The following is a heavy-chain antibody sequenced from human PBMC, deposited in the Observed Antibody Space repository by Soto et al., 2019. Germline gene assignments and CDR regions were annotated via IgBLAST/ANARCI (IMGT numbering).Heavy chain of an antibody. CDR2: IGGGGEYT. CDR1: GFTSGKYA. V-gene: IGHV3-23*01. Sequence: EVQLLESGGGLVQPGRSLTLTCIVSGFTSGKYAMSWVRQAPGKGLEWVSEIGGGGEYTNYADSVRGRFTMSRDNSKNTLYLHMSSLKVEDTVVYYCAKDEVAANGRADAFDIWGQGTVVTVSS. J-gene: IGHJ3*02. D-gene: IGHD2-15*01. CDR3: AKDEVAANGRADAFDI.